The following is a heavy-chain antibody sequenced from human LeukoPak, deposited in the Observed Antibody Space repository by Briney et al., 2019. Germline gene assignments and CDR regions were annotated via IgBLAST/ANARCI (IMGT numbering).Heavy chain of an antibody. V-gene: IGHV3-11*04. CDR1: GFAFSDYY. CDR2: ISSSGSTM. J-gene: IGHJ4*02. D-gene: IGHD3-10*01. Sequence: GGTLRLSCAASGFAFSDYYMSWIRQAPGKGLEWVSYISSSGSTMYYADSVQGRFTISRDNAKNSLYLQMNSLRAEDTAVYYCARVHYGSGSFFDYWGQGTLVTVSS. CDR3: ARVHYGSGSFFDY.